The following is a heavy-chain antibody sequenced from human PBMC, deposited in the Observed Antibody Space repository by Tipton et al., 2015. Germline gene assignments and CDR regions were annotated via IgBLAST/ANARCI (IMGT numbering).Heavy chain of an antibody. CDR2: IFVPGST. CDR3: ARENAYYYGMDV. CDR1: GGSVSSGFYY. Sequence: TLSLTCSVSGGSVSSGFYYWTWIRQPPGKGLEWIGYIFVPGSTNFNPSLRSRVTISVDTSKNQFSLELMSVTAADTAMYFCARENAYYYGMDVWGQGTTVTVSS. J-gene: IGHJ6*02. V-gene: IGHV4-61*01. D-gene: IGHD1-1*01.